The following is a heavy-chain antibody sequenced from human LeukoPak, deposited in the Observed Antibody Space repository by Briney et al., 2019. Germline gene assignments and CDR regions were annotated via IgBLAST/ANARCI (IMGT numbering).Heavy chain of an antibody. Sequence: PGGSLRLSCAASGFTFSSSWMHWVPQAPGKGLVWVARINTDGSITNYADSVKGRFTISRDSAKSTLDLQMNSLRAEDTAVYYCIRSLNGADDFWGQGTLVTVSS. D-gene: IGHD4-17*01. CDR1: GFTFSSSW. J-gene: IGHJ4*02. V-gene: IGHV3-74*01. CDR3: IRSLNGADDF. CDR2: INTDGSIT.